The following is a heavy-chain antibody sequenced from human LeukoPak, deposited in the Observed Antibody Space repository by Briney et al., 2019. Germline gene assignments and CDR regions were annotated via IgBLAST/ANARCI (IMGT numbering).Heavy chain of an antibody. V-gene: IGHV3-33*01. CDR2: IWYDGSKK. CDR1: GFIFSNYG. J-gene: IGHJ4*02. CDR3: ARGWFGELPDFDY. D-gene: IGHD3-10*01. Sequence: GGSLRLSCTASGFIFSNYGFHWVRQAPGKGLEWVAVIWYDGSKKYYADSVKGRFTISRDSSKNTLYLQVNSLRAEDTAVYYCARGWFGELPDFDYWGQGTLVTVSS.